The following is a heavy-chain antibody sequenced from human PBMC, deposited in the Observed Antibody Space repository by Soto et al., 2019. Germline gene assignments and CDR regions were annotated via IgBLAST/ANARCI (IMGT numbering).Heavy chain of an antibody. CDR2: IYFSGST. V-gene: IGHV4-39*01. D-gene: IGHD3-22*01. J-gene: IGHJ4*02. CDR3: ATVVGGLAVRDY. CDR1: GGSISSSSSS. Sequence: QLQLQESGPGLVKPSETLSLTCTVSGGSISSSSSSWGWLRQPPGTGRERLGSIYFSGSTYYNPSPKRRVTIAVATSKKQFSLKLSSVTAADTAVYYCATVVGGLAVRDYGGQGTLVAVSS.